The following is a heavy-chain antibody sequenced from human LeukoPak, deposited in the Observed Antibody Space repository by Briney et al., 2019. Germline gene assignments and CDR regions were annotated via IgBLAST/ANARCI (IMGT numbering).Heavy chain of an antibody. CDR1: GGTFSSYA. J-gene: IGHJ5*02. V-gene: IGHV1-69*05. Sequence: SVKVSCKASGGTFSSYAISWVRQAPGQGLEWMGGIIPIFGTANYAQKFQGRVTITTDESTSTAYMELRSLRSEDTAVYYCARGRGAAGTGNNWFDPWSQGTLVTVSS. CDR3: ARGRGAAGTGNNWFDP. D-gene: IGHD6-13*01. CDR2: IIPIFGTA.